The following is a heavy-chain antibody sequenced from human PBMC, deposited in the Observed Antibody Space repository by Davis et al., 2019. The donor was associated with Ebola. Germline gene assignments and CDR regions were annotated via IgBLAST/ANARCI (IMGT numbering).Heavy chain of an antibody. J-gene: IGHJ4*02. Sequence: SETLSLTCTVSVGSISNGDYSWSWIRQPPGKGLEWIGYIHHSGGTYYNPSLKSRLTMSVDTSKNQFSLRLTSVTAADTAVYYCARDDLTWLIDSWGPGTLVTVSS. D-gene: IGHD2/OR15-2a*01. CDR2: IHHSGGT. V-gene: IGHV4-30-4*01. CDR3: ARDDLTWLIDS. CDR1: VGSISNGDYS.